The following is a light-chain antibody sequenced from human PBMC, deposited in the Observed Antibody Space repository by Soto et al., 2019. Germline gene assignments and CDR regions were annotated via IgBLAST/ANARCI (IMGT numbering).Light chain of an antibody. CDR3: QKYNSAPLT. Sequence: EILVTQSPSSLSSSLGDRVTITCRANQGIGVYLAWFQQQPGQVPKLLIYAASTLHSGVPSRFSGSGSGTDFTLTISSLPPEDIATYYCQKYNSAPLTFGGGTKVEI. CDR1: QGIGVY. CDR2: AAS. J-gene: IGKJ4*01. V-gene: IGKV1-27*01.